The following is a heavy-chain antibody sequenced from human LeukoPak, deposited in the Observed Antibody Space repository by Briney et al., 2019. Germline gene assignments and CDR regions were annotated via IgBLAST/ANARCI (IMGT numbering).Heavy chain of an antibody. CDR3: AIYYYDSSGYYLPTDY. Sequence: SETLSLTCTVSGGSISSSSYYWAWIRQPPGKGLEWIGSIHYSGSPYDNPSLKSRVTISVDTSKNHLSLNLTSVTAADTAVYYCAIYYYDSSGYYLPTDYWGQGTLVTVSS. CDR1: GGSISSSSYY. CDR2: IHYSGSP. J-gene: IGHJ4*02. V-gene: IGHV4-39*02. D-gene: IGHD3-22*01.